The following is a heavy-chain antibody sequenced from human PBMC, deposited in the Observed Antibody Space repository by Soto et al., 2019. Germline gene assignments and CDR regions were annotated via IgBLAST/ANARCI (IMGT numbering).Heavy chain of an antibody. CDR1: GFTFSSYA. V-gene: IGHV3-23*01. J-gene: IGHJ6*03. CDR2: ISGSGGST. CDR3: ANCGGSSGWSPYYYYMDV. Sequence: GGSLRLSCAASGFTFSSYAMSWVRQAPGKGLEWVSAISGSGGSTYYADSVKGRFTISRDNSKNTLYLQMNSLRAEDTAVYYCANCGGSSGWSPYYYYMDVWGKGTTVTVSS. D-gene: IGHD6-19*01.